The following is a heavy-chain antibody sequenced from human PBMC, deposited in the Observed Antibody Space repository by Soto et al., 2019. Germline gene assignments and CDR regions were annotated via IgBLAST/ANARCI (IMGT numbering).Heavy chain of an antibody. CDR1: GITFSAFG. J-gene: IGHJ5*02. D-gene: IGHD4-17*01. V-gene: IGHV3-30*03. CDR3: ATDLGTTVTTYNFFDP. CDR2: ISHDGNDK. Sequence: GGSLRLSCGASGITFSAFGLHWVRQAPGKGLEWVAVISHDGNDKYYTDSVKCRFTISRDNSKNTLYLQMNSRRGEDTAIYFCATDLGTTVTTYNFFDPWGQGALVTVSS.